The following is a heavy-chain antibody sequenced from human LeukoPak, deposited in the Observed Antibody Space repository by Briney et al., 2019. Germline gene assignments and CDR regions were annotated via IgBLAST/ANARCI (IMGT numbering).Heavy chain of an antibody. V-gene: IGHV4-39*01. Sequence: PSETLSLTCTVSGVSITSYSHNYDWIRQPPGKGLEWIGVFHFSGAINYNPSLKSRVTIFVDTSKKQISLKLNSVTAADTAVYYCARRYEGSGYAYDYWGQGILVTVSS. CDR2: FHFSGAI. CDR1: GVSITSYSHN. J-gene: IGHJ4*02. D-gene: IGHD3-22*01. CDR3: ARRYEGSGYAYDY.